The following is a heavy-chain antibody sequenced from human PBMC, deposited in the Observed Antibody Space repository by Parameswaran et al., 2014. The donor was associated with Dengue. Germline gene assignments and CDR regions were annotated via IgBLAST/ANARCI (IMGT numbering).Heavy chain of an antibody. J-gene: IGHJ6*02. D-gene: IGHD6-19*01. V-gene: IGHV3-21*01. Sequence: VRQMPGKGLEWVSSISSSSSYIYYADSVKGRFTISRDNAKNSLYLQMNSLRAEDTAVYYCARRGTIAVAVNYYYYGMDVWGQGTTVTVSS. CDR3: ARRGTIAVAVNYYYYGMDV. CDR2: ISSSSSYI.